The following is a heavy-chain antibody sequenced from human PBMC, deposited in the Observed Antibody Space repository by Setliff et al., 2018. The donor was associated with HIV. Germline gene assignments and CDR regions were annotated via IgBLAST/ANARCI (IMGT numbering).Heavy chain of an antibody. CDR3: VLGGLSSGWGVS. CDR2: ITDDGLST. D-gene: IGHD6-19*01. J-gene: IGHJ5*02. CDR1: GFAFGSFA. V-gene: IGHV3-23*01. Sequence: GSLRLSCAASGFAFGSFAMSWIRQAPGKALEWVSSITDDGLSTFYAGSVRGRFTVSRDNSRNTLSLQMNGLRGEDTAFYYCVLGGLSSGWGVSWGQGTLVTVSS.